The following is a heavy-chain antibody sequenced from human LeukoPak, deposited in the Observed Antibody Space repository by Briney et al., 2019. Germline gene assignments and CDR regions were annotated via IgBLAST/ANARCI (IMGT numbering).Heavy chain of an antibody. J-gene: IGHJ4*02. D-gene: IGHD3/OR15-3a*01. CDR1: GGSISSYY. V-gene: IGHV4-59*01. CDR2: IYYSGST. Sequence: PSETLSLTCTVSGGSISSYYWSWIRQPPGKGLEWIGYIYYSGSTNYNPSLKSRVTISLDTSKNQFSLKLSSLTAADTALYYCARAGTGYYSFLFDYWGQGTLVTVSS. CDR3: ARAGTGYYSFLFDY.